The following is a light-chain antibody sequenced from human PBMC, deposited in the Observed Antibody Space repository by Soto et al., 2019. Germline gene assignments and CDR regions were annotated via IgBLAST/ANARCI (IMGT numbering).Light chain of an antibody. J-gene: IGLJ3*02. Sequence: QSVLTQPPSASGTPGQRVTISCSGSSSNIRSNTVNWYQQLPGTAPKLPIYSNNQRPSGVPDRFSGSKSGTSASLAISGLQSEDEADYYCAAWDDSLNGWVFGGGTKVTVL. CDR3: AAWDDSLNGWV. CDR2: SNN. CDR1: SSNIRSNT. V-gene: IGLV1-44*01.